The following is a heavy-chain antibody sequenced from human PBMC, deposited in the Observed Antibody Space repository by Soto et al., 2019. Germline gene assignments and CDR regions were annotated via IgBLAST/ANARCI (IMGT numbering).Heavy chain of an antibody. D-gene: IGHD5-12*01. CDR3: ASGESYDSLIIDY. Sequence: GGSLRLSCAASGFTFSSYSMNWVRQAPGKGLEWVSSISSSSSYIYYADSVKGRFTISRDNAKNSLYLQMNSLRAEDTAVYYCASGESYDSLIIDYWGQGTLVTVSS. CDR2: ISSSSSYI. CDR1: GFTFSSYS. V-gene: IGHV3-21*01. J-gene: IGHJ4*02.